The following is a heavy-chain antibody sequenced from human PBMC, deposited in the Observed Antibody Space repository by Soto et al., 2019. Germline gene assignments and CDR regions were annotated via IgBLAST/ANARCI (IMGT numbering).Heavy chain of an antibody. CDR2: ISSSSSYT. V-gene: IGHV3-11*06. J-gene: IGHJ6*02. D-gene: IGHD3-10*01. CDR1: GFTFSDYY. Sequence: QVQLVESGGGLVKPGGSLRLSCAASGFTFSDYYMSWIRQAPGKGLEWVSYISSSSSYTNYADSVKGRFTISRDNAKNSLYLQMHSLRAEDTAVYYCARSPGSTAKYYGMDVWGQGTTVTVSS. CDR3: ARSPGSTAKYYGMDV.